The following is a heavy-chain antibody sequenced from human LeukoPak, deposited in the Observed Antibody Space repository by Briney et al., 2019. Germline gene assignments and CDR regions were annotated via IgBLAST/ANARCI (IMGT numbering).Heavy chain of an antibody. Sequence: SETLSLTCTVSGGSISSSAYYWGWIRQPPGKGLEWIGSIYYSGSTYYNPSLKSRVSIFVDTSKYQFSLKLTSVTAADTAVYYCAGPRGIIDYWGQGTLVTVCS. D-gene: IGHD3-10*01. J-gene: IGHJ4*02. CDR1: GGSISSSAYY. CDR3: AGPRGIIDY. CDR2: IYYSGST. V-gene: IGHV4-39*01.